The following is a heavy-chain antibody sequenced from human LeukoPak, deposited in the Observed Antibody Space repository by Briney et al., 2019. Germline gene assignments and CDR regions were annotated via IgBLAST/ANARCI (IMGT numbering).Heavy chain of an antibody. CDR2: IYYSGTT. D-gene: IGHD6-19*01. V-gene: IGHV4-39*01. J-gene: IGHJ4*02. Sequence: SETLSLTCTVSGGSLSTTNYYWAWIRQPPGKGLEWIGTIYYSGTTYYNPSLRSRVTISVDTSRNHFSLKLSSVTAADTAVYYCAKHRITVAGENFDYWGQGTLVTVSS. CDR1: GGSLSTTNYY. CDR3: AKHRITVAGENFDY.